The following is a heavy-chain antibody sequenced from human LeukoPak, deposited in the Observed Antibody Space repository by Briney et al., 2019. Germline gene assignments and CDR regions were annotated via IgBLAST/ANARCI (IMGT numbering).Heavy chain of an antibody. J-gene: IGHJ6*02. CDR1: GGSISSGGYY. Sequence: SQTLSLTCTVSGGSISSGGYYWSWIRQHPGKGLEWIGYIYYSGSTYYNPSLKRRVTISVDTSKNQFSLKLSSVTAADTAVYYCARTHTSGDYGDSLLFLDYWGQGTLVTVSYGMDVWGQGTTVTVSS. D-gene: IGHD4-17*01. V-gene: IGHV4-30-4*08. CDR2: IYYSGST. CDR3: ARTHTSGDYGDSLLFLDYWGQGTLVTVSYGMDV.